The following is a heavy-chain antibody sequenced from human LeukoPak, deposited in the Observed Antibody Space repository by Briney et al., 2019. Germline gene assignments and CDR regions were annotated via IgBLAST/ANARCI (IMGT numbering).Heavy chain of an antibody. J-gene: IGHJ6*03. Sequence: SETLSLICAVYGGSFSGYYWSWIRQPPGGGLVCIGEINRSGSTNYNPSLKSRVNISVDTSKTQFSLKMSTVTAAGTAVSYCPRAPRFSNRRPDYYYYLAVWGKGTTVTVSS. CDR3: PRAPRFSNRRPDYYYYLAV. V-gene: IGHV4-34*01. CDR1: GGSFSGYY. CDR2: INRSGST. D-gene: IGHD3-3*01.